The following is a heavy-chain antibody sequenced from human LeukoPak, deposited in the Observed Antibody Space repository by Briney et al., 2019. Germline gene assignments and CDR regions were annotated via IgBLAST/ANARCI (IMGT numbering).Heavy chain of an antibody. CDR1: GYSFNTYW. CDR3: ARRRGMANNWFDP. V-gene: IGHV5-51*01. CDR2: IYPGDSDT. J-gene: IGHJ5*02. Sequence: GESLKISCKGSGYSFNTYWIGWVRQMPGKGLEWMGIIYPGDSDTKYSPSFQGQVTISADKSISTAYLQWSSLKASDTAMYYCARRRGMANNWFDPWGQGTLVTVSS. D-gene: IGHD5-24*01.